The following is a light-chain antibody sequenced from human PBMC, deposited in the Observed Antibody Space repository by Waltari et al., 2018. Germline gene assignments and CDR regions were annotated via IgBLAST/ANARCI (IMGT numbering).Light chain of an antibody. CDR2: SNN. CDR3: AAWDDSLNGLV. CDR1: SSNIGSNT. V-gene: IGLV1-44*01. Sequence: QSVLTQPPSAPGTPGQRVTISCSGRSSNIGSNTVNWYQQLPGTAPKLLIYSNNQRPSGVPDRFSGSKSGTSASLAISGLQSEDEADYYCAAWDDSLNGLVFGGGTKLTVL. J-gene: IGLJ3*02.